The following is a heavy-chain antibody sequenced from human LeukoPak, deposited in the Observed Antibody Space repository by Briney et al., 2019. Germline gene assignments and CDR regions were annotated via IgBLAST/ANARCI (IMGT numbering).Heavy chain of an antibody. D-gene: IGHD2-21*02. CDR2: INSDGSTT. CDR3: ATLGGDGGY. Sequence: GGSLRLSCVASGFTFSTYWMYWVRQGPGKGLVWVAQINSDGSTTRYADSVQGRFAISRDNAKNTLYLQMNSLRADDTAVYYCATLGGDGGYWGQGTLVTVSS. V-gene: IGHV3-74*01. J-gene: IGHJ4*02. CDR1: GFTFSTYW.